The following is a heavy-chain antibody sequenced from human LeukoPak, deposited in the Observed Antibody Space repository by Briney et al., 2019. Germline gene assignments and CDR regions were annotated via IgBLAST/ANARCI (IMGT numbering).Heavy chain of an antibody. J-gene: IGHJ4*02. D-gene: IGHD3-22*01. V-gene: IGHV1-18*01. Sequence: GASVKVSCKASGYTFTSYGISWVRQAPGQGLEWMGWISAYNGNTNYAQKLQGRVTMTTDTSTSTAYMELRSLRSDDTAVYYRARDLPTRDYYDSSGYYRYWGQGTLVTVSS. CDR2: ISAYNGNT. CDR1: GYTFTSYG. CDR3: ARDLPTRDYYDSSGYYRY.